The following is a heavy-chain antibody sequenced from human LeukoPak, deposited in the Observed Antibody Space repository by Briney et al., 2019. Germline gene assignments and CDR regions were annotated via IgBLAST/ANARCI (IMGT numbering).Heavy chain of an antibody. CDR1: GGSVSSGSYY. J-gene: IGHJ5*02. CDR2: IYYSGST. D-gene: IGHD6-13*01. Sequence: SETLSLTCTVSGGSVSSGSYYWSWIRQPPGKGLEWIGYIYYSGSTNYNPSLKSRVTISVDTSKNQFSLKLSSVTAADTAVYYCARDRSIAAASGWFDPWGQGTLVTVSS. V-gene: IGHV4-61*01. CDR3: ARDRSIAAASGWFDP.